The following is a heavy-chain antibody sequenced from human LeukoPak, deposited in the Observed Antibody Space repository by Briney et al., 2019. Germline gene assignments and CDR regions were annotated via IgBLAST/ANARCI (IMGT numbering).Heavy chain of an antibody. J-gene: IGHJ4*02. Sequence: QPGRSLRVYCAGSGFNFGEYAMTWFRQAPGKGLEWVGYIRSELYGGTPEYAASVKDRFIISRDDSKSILYLQMNSLKTEDTAIYLCTRRVGYWGQGTLVTVST. D-gene: IGHD1-26*01. V-gene: IGHV3-49*03. CDR1: GFNFGEYA. CDR3: TRRVGY. CDR2: IRSELYGGTP.